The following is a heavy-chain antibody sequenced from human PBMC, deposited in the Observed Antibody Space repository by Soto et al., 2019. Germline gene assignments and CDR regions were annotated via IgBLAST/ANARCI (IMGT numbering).Heavy chain of an antibody. V-gene: IGHV3-15*07. J-gene: IGHJ5*02. CDR1: GFTFSNAW. CDR2: IKSKTDGGTT. D-gene: IGHD4-17*01. Sequence: EVQLVESGGGLVKPGGSIRLSCAASGFTFSNAWMNWVRQAPGKGLEWVGRIKSKTDGGTTDYAAPVKSRFTISREDSKNTLYLQMNSLKTDDTAVYYCTTDYGDYVCCFDPWGQGTLVTVSS. CDR3: TTDYGDYVCCFDP.